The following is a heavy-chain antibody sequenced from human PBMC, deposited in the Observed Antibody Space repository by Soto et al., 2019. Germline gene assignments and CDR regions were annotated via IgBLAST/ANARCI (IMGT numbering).Heavy chain of an antibody. CDR3: AREIYSSSSNWFDP. CDR2: IYYSGST. J-gene: IGHJ5*02. Sequence: SETLSLTCTVSGGSISSYYWSWVRQPPGKGLEWIGYIYYSGSTNYNPSLKSRVTISVDTSKNQFSLKLSSVTAADTAVYYCAREIYSSSSNWFDPWGQGTLVTVSS. V-gene: IGHV4-59*01. CDR1: GGSISSYY. D-gene: IGHD6-6*01.